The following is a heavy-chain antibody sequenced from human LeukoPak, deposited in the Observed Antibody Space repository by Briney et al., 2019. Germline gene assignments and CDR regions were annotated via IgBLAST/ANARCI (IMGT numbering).Heavy chain of an antibody. D-gene: IGHD3-16*02. CDR3: AGQFMITFGGVISSPYYFDY. V-gene: IGHV3-30-3*01. CDR2: ISYDGSNK. CDR1: GFTFSSYA. Sequence: PGRSLRLSCAASGFTFSSYAMHWVRQAPGKGLEWVAVISYDGSNKYYADSVKGRFTISRDNSKNTLYLQMNSLRAEDTAVYYCAGQFMITFGGVISSPYYFDYWGQGTLVTVSS. J-gene: IGHJ4*02.